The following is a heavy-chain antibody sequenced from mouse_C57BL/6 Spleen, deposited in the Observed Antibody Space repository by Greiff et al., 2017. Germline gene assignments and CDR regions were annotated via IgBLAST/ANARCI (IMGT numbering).Heavy chain of an antibody. D-gene: IGHD1-1*01. J-gene: IGHJ1*03. Sequence: VQLQQSGAELVRPGASVTLSCKASGYTFTDYEMHWVKQTPVHGLEWIGAIDPETGGTAYNQKFKGKAILTADKSSSTAYMELRSLTSEDSAVYYGTRYPVGYFDVWGTGTTVTVSS. CDR1: GYTFTDYE. V-gene: IGHV1-15*01. CDR3: TRYPVGYFDV. CDR2: IDPETGGT.